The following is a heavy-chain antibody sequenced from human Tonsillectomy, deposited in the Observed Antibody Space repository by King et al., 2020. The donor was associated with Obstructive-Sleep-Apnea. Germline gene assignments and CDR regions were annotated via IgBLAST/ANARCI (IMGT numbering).Heavy chain of an antibody. CDR2: IGLSDDEK. CDR1: VVSFSSLG. CDR3: AKGARLALMDH. V-gene: IGHV3-23*04. D-gene: IGHD3-9*01. Sequence: VQLVESGGGLAQPGGSQRLSCAASVVSFSSLGMSCLRQAPGKWLEWVSRIGLSDDEKKYADSVKGRFTISRDNSKNTLHLHMNSLRVDDTAIYFCAKGARLALMDHWGQGTLVTVSS. J-gene: IGHJ4*02.